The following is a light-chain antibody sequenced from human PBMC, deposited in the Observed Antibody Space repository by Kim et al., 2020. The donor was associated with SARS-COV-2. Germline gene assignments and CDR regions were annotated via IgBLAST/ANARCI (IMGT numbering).Light chain of an antibody. CDR2: QDN. V-gene: IGLV3-1*01. Sequence: SYELTQPPPVSVSPGQTASISCSGDKLGDKYVFWYQQKPGQSPTLVIYQDNRRPSGIPARFSGSNSGNTATLTISGTRTTDEADYYCQTWDSNTAVFGGG. J-gene: IGLJ2*01. CDR1: KLGDKY. CDR3: QTWDSNTAV.